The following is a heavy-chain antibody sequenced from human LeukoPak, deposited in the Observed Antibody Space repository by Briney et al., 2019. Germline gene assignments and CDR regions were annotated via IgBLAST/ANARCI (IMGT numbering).Heavy chain of an antibody. CDR1: GFTFSSYE. V-gene: IGHV3-48*03. Sequence: GGSLRLSCAASGFTFSSYEMNWVRQAPGKGLEWVSYISSSGSTIYYADSVKGRFTISRDNAKNSLYLQMNSLRTEDTALYYCAKGDCGGDCLFDYWGQGTLVTVSS. CDR2: ISSSGSTI. D-gene: IGHD2-21*02. J-gene: IGHJ4*02. CDR3: AKGDCGGDCLFDY.